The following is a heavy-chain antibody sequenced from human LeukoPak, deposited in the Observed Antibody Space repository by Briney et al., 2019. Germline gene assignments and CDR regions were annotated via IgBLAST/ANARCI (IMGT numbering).Heavy chain of an antibody. J-gene: IGHJ3*02. CDR1: GHTFTAYY. CDR3: ARDKGRVGATKGAFDI. Sequence: ASVKVLCWASGHTFTAYYIHWVRQAPGQGLEWMGWIDPDSGSAYYPQKFRGRVTMTRDTSISTAYMELSGLKSDDSALYYRARDKGRVGATKGAFDIWGQGTMVSVSS. CDR2: IDPDSGSA. V-gene: IGHV1-2*02. D-gene: IGHD1-26*01.